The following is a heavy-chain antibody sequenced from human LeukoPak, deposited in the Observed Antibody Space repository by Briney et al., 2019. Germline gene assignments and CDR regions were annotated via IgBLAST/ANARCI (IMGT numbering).Heavy chain of an antibody. CDR3: ARVNLGQVTMVRGVNFPLYYFDY. Sequence: PSETLSLTCAVYGGSFSGYYWSWIRQPPGKGLEWIGYIYYSGSTYYNPSLKSRVTISVDTSKNQFSLKLSSVTAADTAVYYCARVNLGQVTMVRGVNFPLYYFDYWGQGTLVTVSS. CDR2: IYYSGST. D-gene: IGHD3-10*01. V-gene: IGHV4-30-4*08. CDR1: GGSFSGYY. J-gene: IGHJ4*02.